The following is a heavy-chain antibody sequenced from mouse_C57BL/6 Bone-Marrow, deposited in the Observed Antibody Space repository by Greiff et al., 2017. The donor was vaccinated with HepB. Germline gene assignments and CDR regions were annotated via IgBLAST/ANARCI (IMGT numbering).Heavy chain of an antibody. CDR2: ILPGSGSN. CDR1: GYTFTGYW. V-gene: IGHV1-9*01. J-gene: IGHJ2*01. Sequence: QVQLQQSGAELMKPGASVKLSCKATGYTFTGYWIEWVKQRPGHGLEWIGEILPGSGSNNYNEKFKGKAIFTAKTSTNTAYMKLSSLTAEDSVFYYCGRNRATVLDYWGQGTTLTVSA. CDR3: GRNRATVLDY. D-gene: IGHD1-1*01.